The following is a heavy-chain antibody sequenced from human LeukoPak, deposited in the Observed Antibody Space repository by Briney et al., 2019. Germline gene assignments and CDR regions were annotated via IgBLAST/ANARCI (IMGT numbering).Heavy chain of an antibody. CDR2: IIPIFGTA. V-gene: IGHV1-69*06. Sequence: ASVKVSCKASGGTFSSYAISWVRQAPGQGLEWMGGIIPIFGTANYAQKFQGRVTITADKSTSTVYMELRSLRSEDTAVYYCARADGYSPRDAFHIWGQGTMVTVSS. J-gene: IGHJ3*02. CDR1: GGTFSSYA. D-gene: IGHD5-24*01. CDR3: ARADGYSPRDAFHI.